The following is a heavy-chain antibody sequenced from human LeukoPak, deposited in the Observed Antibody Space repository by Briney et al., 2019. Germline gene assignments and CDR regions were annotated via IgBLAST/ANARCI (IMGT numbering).Heavy chain of an antibody. CDR2: VIPIFGTA. Sequence: GASVKVSCKASGGTFSSYAISWVRQAPGQGLEWMGGVIPIFGTANYAQKFQGRVTITTDESTSTAYMELSSLRSEDTAVYYCARLRCSSTSCYTGAPFDYWGQGTLVTVSS. CDR3: ARLRCSSTSCYTGAPFDY. V-gene: IGHV1-69*05. D-gene: IGHD2-2*02. CDR1: GGTFSSYA. J-gene: IGHJ4*02.